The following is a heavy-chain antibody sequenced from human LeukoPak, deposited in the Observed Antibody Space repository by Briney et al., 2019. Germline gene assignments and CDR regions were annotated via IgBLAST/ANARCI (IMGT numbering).Heavy chain of an antibody. Sequence: SATLSLTCIVSGYFISSGYYWGWIRQPPGKGLEWIGSIYHSGSTYYNPSIKSRVTISVDTSKTQFSLKLSSVTAADTAVYYCASGSPSSGYFDLWGRGTLVTVSS. CDR1: GYFISSGYY. J-gene: IGHJ2*01. CDR3: ASGSPSSGYFDL. V-gene: IGHV4-38-2*02. CDR2: IYHSGST. D-gene: IGHD1-26*01.